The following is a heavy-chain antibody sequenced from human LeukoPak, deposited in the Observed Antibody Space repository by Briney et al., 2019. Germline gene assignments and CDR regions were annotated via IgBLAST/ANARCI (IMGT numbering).Heavy chain of an antibody. V-gene: IGHV4-34*01. CDR1: GGSFSGYY. D-gene: IGHD5-18*01. CDR3: AKEGGYGYGLNYFDH. J-gene: IGHJ4*02. Sequence: SETLSLTCAVYGGSFSGYYWSWIRQPPGKGLEWIGEINHSGSTNYNPSLKSRVTISVDTSKNQFSLKLNSVTAADTAVYYCAKEGGYGYGLNYFDHWGQGTLVTVSS. CDR2: INHSGST.